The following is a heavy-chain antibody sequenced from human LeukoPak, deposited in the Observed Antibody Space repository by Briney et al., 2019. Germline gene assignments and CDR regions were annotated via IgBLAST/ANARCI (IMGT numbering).Heavy chain of an antibody. CDR1: GFTFSSYA. V-gene: IGHV3-21*01. CDR2: ISSSSSYI. Sequence: TGGSLRLSCAASGFTFSSYAMSWVRQAPGKGLEWVSSISSSSSYIYYADSVKGRFTISRDNAKNSLYLQMNSLRAEDTAVYYCARERQFDYWGQGSLVTVSP. J-gene: IGHJ4*02. CDR3: ARERQFDY.